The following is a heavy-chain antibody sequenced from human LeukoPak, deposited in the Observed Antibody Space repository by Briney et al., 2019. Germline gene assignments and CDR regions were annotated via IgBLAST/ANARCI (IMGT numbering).Heavy chain of an antibody. CDR3: ARLIEQQLVGNWFDP. V-gene: IGHV3-7*01. CDR1: GFTFSSYW. Sequence: GGSLRLSCAASGFTFSSYWMSWVRQAPGKGLEWVANIKQDGSEKYYVDSVKGRFTISRDNAKNSLYLQMNSLRAEDTAVYYCARLIEQQLVGNWFDPWGQGTLVTVSS. J-gene: IGHJ5*02. CDR2: IKQDGSEK. D-gene: IGHD6-13*01.